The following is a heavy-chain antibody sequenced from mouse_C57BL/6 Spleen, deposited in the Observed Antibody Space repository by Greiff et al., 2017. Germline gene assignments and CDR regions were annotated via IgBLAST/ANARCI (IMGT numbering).Heavy chain of an antibody. CDR1: GYAFSSYW. J-gene: IGHJ3*01. Sequence: QVQLQQSGAELVKPGASVKISCKASGYAFSSYWMNWVKQRPGKGLEWIGQIYPGDGDTTYNGKFKGKATLTADKSSSPAYMQLSSLTSEDSAVYFCASSYDYDFAYWGQGTLVTVSA. D-gene: IGHD2-4*01. CDR2: IYPGDGDT. V-gene: IGHV1-80*01. CDR3: ASSYDYDFAY.